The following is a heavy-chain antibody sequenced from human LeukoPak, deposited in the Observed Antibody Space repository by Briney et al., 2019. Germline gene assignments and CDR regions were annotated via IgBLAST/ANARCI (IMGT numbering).Heavy chain of an antibody. CDR2: ITSSSTTI. J-gene: IGHJ4*02. Sequence: PGGSLRLSCAASGFTFSSYSMNWVRQAPGKGLEWVSSITSSSTTIHYADSVKGRFTVSRDNAKNSLYLQMNSLRDEDTAVYYCARVYGGPDYWGQGTLVTVSS. V-gene: IGHV3-48*02. CDR3: ARVYGGPDY. D-gene: IGHD4-23*01. CDR1: GFTFSSYS.